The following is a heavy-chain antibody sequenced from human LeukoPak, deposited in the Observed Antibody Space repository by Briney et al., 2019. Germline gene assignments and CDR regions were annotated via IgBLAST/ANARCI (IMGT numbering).Heavy chain of an antibody. Sequence: SETLSLTCAVSGYSISNSNWWGWIRQPPGKGLEWIGYIYYSGSTYYNPSLKSRVTMSVDTSKNQFSLKLSSVTAVDTAVYYCASFSGSYRVADYWGQGTLVTASS. CDR1: GYSISNSNW. V-gene: IGHV4-28*01. J-gene: IGHJ4*02. D-gene: IGHD1-26*01. CDR2: IYYSGST. CDR3: ASFSGSYRVADY.